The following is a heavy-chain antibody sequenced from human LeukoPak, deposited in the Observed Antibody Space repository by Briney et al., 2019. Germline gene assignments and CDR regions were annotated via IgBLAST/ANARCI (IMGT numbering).Heavy chain of an antibody. CDR1: GGSISSYY. D-gene: IGHD2-2*01. V-gene: IGHV4-4*07. CDR3: ARGPPVVPAAIRYPECWFDA. Sequence: AETLSLSCAVSGGSISSYYLSWIRQPAGKGLEWVGLIHRNGSNKYYPSLKSRVTMSVAASKNQFSLKLSSVTAADTDMYYCARGPPVVPAAIRYPECWFDAWGQGTLVTVSS. J-gene: IGHJ5*02. CDR2: IHRNGSN.